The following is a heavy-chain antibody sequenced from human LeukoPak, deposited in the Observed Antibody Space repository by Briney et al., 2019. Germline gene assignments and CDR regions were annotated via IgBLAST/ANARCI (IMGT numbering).Heavy chain of an antibody. J-gene: IGHJ4*02. D-gene: IGHD3-16*01. CDR2: IYYSGST. V-gene: IGHV4-39*07. CDR3: ARRGIADRRGNDH. Sequence: SETLSLTCTVSGGSISSSSYYWGWIRQPPGKGLEWIGSIYYSGSTYYNPSLKSRVTISVDTSKNQFSLKLGSVTAADTAVYFCARRGIADRRGNDHWGQGTLVTVSS. CDR1: GGSISSSSYY.